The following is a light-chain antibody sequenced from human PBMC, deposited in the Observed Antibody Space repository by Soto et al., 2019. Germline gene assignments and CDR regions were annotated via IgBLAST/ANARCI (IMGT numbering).Light chain of an antibody. CDR1: SGYSNYT. J-gene: IGLJ2*01. V-gene: IGLV9-49*01. CDR3: GEDYGRSRNLVIG. CDR2: VGTGGSVG. Sequence: QPVLTQPPSASASLGASVTLTCTLSSGYSNYTVAWYQQRPGKGPRFVMRVGTGGSVGSKGDGSPDRFSAVRSGLNRYLTVKNIQEEDESDYYGGEDYGRSRNLVIGFGGGTKVTVL.